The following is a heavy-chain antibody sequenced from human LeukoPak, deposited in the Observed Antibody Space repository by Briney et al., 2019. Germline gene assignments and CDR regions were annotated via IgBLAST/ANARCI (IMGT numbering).Heavy chain of an antibody. CDR1: GFTFSSYA. Sequence: GGSLRLSCAASGFTFSSYAMSWARQAPGKGLEWVSAISGSGGSTYYADSVKGRFTISRDNSKNTLYLQMNSLRAEDTAVYYCARALYYYYYMDVWGKGTTVTVSS. CDR2: ISGSGGST. CDR3: ARALYYYYYMDV. J-gene: IGHJ6*03. V-gene: IGHV3-23*01.